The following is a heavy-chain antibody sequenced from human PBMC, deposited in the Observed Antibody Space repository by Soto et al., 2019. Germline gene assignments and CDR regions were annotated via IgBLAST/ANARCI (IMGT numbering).Heavy chain of an antibody. CDR2: IIPIFGTA. CDR3: ATTEGVTAINYYYGMDV. J-gene: IGHJ6*02. D-gene: IGHD2-21*02. V-gene: IGHV1-69*13. CDR1: GGTFSGYA. Sequence: SVKVSCKASGGTFSGYAISWVRQAPGQGLEWMGGIIPIFGTANYAQKFQGRVTITADESTSTAYMELSSLRSEDTAVYYCATTEGVTAINYYYGMDVWGQGTTVTVS.